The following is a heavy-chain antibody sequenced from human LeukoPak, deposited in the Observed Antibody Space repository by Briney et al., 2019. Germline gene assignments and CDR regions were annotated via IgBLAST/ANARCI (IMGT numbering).Heavy chain of an antibody. CDR3: ALTTVVTRIDY. J-gene: IGHJ4*02. CDR2: IIPILGIA. V-gene: IGHV1-69*02. Sequence: ASVKFSCKASGGTFSSYTISWVRQSPGQGLEWMGRIIPILGIANYAQKFQGRVTITADKSTSTAYMELSSLRSEDTAVYYCALTTVVTRIDYWGQGTLVTVSS. CDR1: GGTFSSYT. D-gene: IGHD4-23*01.